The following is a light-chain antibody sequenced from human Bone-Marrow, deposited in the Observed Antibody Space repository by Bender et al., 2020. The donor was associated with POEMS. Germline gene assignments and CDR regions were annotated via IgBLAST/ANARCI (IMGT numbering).Light chain of an antibody. CDR1: SSDVGGYRY. CDR3: SSYAGSRTYVV. V-gene: IGLV2-11*01. Sequence: QSALTQPRSVSGSPGQSVTISCTGTSSDVGGYRYVSWYQQHPGKAPKLLIYEVTKRPSGVANRFSGSKSGNTASLTISGLQAEDEADYYCSSYAGSRTYVVFGGGTKLTVL. CDR2: EVT. J-gene: IGLJ2*01.